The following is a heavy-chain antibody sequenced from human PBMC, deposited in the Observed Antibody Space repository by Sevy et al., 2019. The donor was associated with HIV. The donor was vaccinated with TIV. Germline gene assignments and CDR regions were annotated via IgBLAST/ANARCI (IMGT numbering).Heavy chain of an antibody. D-gene: IGHD6-19*01. V-gene: IGHV4-39*01. CDR3: AGQWGGWYEYDASDV. J-gene: IGHJ3*01. CDR2: IYYSGTT. Sequence: SETLSLTCTVSDVSISSGTNYWGWIRQPPGKGLEWIGSIYYSGTTYYNPSLKSRVTMSADTSMNQFSLKLSSVTVADTAVYYCAGQWGGWYEYDASDVWGQGTMVTVSS. CDR1: DVSISSGTNY.